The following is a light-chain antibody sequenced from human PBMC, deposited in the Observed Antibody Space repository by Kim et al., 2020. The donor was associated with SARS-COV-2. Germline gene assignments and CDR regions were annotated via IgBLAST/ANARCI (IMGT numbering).Light chain of an antibody. CDR1: QGIRSE. Sequence: ASIGARVTSTCRASQGIRSELGWYQQKPGKAPKLLIYAASSLHNGVPSRFSGSGSGTDFTLTISSLQPEDFATYYCLQDYTYPRTFGQGTKVDIK. CDR3: LQDYTYPRT. CDR2: AAS. V-gene: IGKV1-6*01. J-gene: IGKJ1*01.